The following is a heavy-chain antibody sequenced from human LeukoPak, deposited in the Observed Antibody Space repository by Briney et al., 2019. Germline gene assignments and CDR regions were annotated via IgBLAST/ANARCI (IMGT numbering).Heavy chain of an antibody. CDR3: AREQLERPGVRGAYDD. CDR1: GGTFSSYA. CDR2: IIPIFGTA. V-gene: IGHV1-69*13. D-gene: IGHD1-1*01. J-gene: IGHJ4*02. Sequence: SVKVSCKAYGGTFSSYAISWVRQAPGQGLEWMGGIIPIFGTANYAQKFQGRVTITADESTSTAYMELSSLRSEDTAVYYCAREQLERPGVRGAYDDWGQATLVTVSS.